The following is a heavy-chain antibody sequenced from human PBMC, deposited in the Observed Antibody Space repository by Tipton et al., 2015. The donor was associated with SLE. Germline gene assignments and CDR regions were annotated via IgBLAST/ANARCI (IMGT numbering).Heavy chain of an antibody. D-gene: IGHD6-13*01. CDR1: GFTFSSYA. Sequence: SLRLSCAASGFTFSSYAMHWVRQAPGKGLEWVAVISYDGSNKYYADSVKGRFTISRDNSKNTLYLQMNSLRAEDTAVYYCARALGAAGPDDAFDIWGQGTMVTVSS. J-gene: IGHJ3*02. V-gene: IGHV3-30*04. CDR3: ARALGAAGPDDAFDI. CDR2: ISYDGSNK.